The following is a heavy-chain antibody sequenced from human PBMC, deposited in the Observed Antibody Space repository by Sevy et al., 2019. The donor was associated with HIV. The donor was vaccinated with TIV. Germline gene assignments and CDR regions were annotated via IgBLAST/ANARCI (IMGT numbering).Heavy chain of an antibody. D-gene: IGHD6-19*01. V-gene: IGHV3-11*04. J-gene: IGHJ6*03. CDR1: GFTFSDYY. CDR3: ARVKWLVRYYYYYYYMDV. Sequence: GGSLRLSCAASGFTFSDYYMSWIRQAPGKGLEWVSYISSSGSTIYYADSVKGRFTISRDNAKSSLYLQMNSLRAEDTAVYYCARVKWLVRYYYYYYYMDVWGKGTTVTVSS. CDR2: ISSSGSTI.